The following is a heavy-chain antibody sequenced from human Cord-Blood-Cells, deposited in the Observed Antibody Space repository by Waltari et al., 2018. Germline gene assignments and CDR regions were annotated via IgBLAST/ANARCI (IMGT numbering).Heavy chain of an antibody. CDR2: IGTAGDT. V-gene: IGHV3-13*01. J-gene: IGHJ6*02. D-gene: IGHD5-18*01. CDR1: GFTLSSYD. Sequence: EVQLVEPGGGVVRPGGSLRLSCAASGFTLSSYDMHWSRQDTGKGLEWVSAIGTAGDTYYPGSVKGRFTISRENAKNSLYLQMNSLRAGDTAVYYCARGRYSYGYYYGMDVWGQGTTVTVSS. CDR3: ARGRYSYGYYYGMDV.